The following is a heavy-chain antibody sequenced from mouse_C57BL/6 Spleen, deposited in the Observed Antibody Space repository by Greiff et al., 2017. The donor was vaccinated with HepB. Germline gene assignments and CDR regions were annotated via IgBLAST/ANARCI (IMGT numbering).Heavy chain of an antibody. D-gene: IGHD1-1*01. CDR2: SRNKANDYTT. CDR3: ARAGSSDAMDY. Sequence: EVKLVESGGGLVQSGRSLRLSCATSGFTFSDFYMEWVRQAPGKGLEWIAASRNKANDYTTEYSASVKGRFIVSRDTSQSILYLQMNALRAEDTAMYYCARAGSSDAMDYWGQGTSVTVSS. CDR1: GFTFSDFY. V-gene: IGHV7-1*01. J-gene: IGHJ4*01.